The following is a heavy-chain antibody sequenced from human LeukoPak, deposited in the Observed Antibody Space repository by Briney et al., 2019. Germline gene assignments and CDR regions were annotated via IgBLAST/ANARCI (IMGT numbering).Heavy chain of an antibody. D-gene: IGHD1-14*01. Sequence: SETLSLTCAVSGYSISSGYYWGWIRQPPGKGLEWIGNIDHSGSTSYNPSLKSRVTISVDTSKNRLSLRLRFVTAADTAGYYCATSLTGGVDYWGQGTLVTVSS. J-gene: IGHJ4*02. CDR2: IDHSGST. V-gene: IGHV4-38-2*01. CDR3: ATSLTGGVDY. CDR1: GYSISSGYY.